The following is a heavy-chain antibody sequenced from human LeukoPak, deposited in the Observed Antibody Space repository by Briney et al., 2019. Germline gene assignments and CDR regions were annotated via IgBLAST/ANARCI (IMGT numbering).Heavy chain of an antibody. J-gene: IGHJ4*02. D-gene: IGHD6-13*01. CDR1: GFTFTTCG. Sequence: PGGSLRLSCAASGFTFTTCGMHWVRQAPGKGLEWVAVISYDGSNEYYADSVKGRFTISRDNAKNSLYLQMNSLRAEDTAVYYCATSRGSWPDYFDYWGQGTLVTVSS. CDR2: ISYDGSNE. CDR3: ATSRGSWPDYFDY. V-gene: IGHV3-30*03.